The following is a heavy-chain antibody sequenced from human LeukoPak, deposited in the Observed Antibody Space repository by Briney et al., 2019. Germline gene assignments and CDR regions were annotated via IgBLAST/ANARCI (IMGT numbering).Heavy chain of an antibody. J-gene: IGHJ4*02. CDR3: AKGAYDYIEMGYFDS. CDR1: GFTSINYA. Sequence: GSLRLSCAASGFTSINYAMNWVRQAPGKGLEWVSVLIGSSGSTDYADSVKGRFTISRDTSKNTVFLQMNSLRAEDTAIYYCAKGAYDYIEMGYFDSWGQGSLVTVSS. D-gene: IGHD5-12*01. CDR2: LIGSSGST. V-gene: IGHV3-23*01.